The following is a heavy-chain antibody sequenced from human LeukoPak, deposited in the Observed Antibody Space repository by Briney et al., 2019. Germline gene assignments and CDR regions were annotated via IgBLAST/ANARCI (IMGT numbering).Heavy chain of an antibody. Sequence: ASVKVSCKASGGTFSSYAISWVRQAPGQGLEWMGIINPSGDTTSYAQQFQGRVTMTRDMSTSTVYMELSSLRSEDTAVYYCARKVAVGGNVLDYWGQGTLVTVSS. J-gene: IGHJ4*02. V-gene: IGHV1-46*01. CDR1: GGTFSSYA. CDR2: INPSGDTT. CDR3: ARKVAVGGNVLDY. D-gene: IGHD4-23*01.